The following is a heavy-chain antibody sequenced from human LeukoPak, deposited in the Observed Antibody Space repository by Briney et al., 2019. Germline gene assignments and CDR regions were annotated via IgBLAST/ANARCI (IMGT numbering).Heavy chain of an antibody. D-gene: IGHD4-17*01. CDR2: IYYSGST. CDR3: ARDTATVTHD. V-gene: IGHV4-30-4*01. Sequence: ASETLSLTCTVSGGSISSGDYYWRWIRQPPGKGLEWIGYIYYSGSTYYNPSLKSRVTISVDTSKNQFSLKLSSVTAADTAVYYCARDTATVTHDWGQGTLVTVSS. CDR1: GGSISSGDYY. J-gene: IGHJ4*02.